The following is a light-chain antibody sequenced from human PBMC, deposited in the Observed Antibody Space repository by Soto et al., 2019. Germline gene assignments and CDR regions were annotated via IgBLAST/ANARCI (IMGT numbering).Light chain of an antibody. CDR2: GAS. V-gene: IGKV3D-20*02. J-gene: IGKJ5*01. CDR3: QQRNDWQVT. CDR1: QSVSSSY. Sequence: EIVLTQSPGTLSLSPGERATLSCRASQSVSSSYLAWYQQKPGQAPRLLIYGASSRATGIPDRFSGSGSGTDFTLTISRLAPEDFAVYYCQQRNDWQVTFGQGTRLEIK.